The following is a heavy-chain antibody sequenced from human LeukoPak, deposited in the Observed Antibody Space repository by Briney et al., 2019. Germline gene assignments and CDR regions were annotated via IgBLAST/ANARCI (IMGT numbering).Heavy chain of an antibody. V-gene: IGHV3-23*01. CDR1: GFTFSTFA. J-gene: IGHJ4*02. CDR2: IFPSGGEI. CDR3: ATYSRVLLPFES. D-gene: IGHD2-8*02. Sequence: GGSLRLACAASGFTFSTFAMIWVRQPPGKGLEWVSSIFPSGGEIHYADSVRGRFTISRDNSKSTLSLQMNSLRAEDTAIYYYATYSRVLLPFESWGQGTLVTVSS.